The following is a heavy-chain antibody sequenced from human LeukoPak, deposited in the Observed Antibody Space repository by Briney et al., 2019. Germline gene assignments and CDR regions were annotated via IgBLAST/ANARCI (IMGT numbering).Heavy chain of an antibody. CDR3: AHRNYYDSSGPYDY. Sequence: SGPTLVHPTPPLTLTFTFSGFSLSTSTVGVGWIRQPPGKALEWLALIYWDDDKRYIPSLKSRLTITKDTSKNQVVLTMTNVDPLDTATYYCAHRNYYDSSGPYDYWGQGTLVTVSS. J-gene: IGHJ4*02. D-gene: IGHD3-22*01. V-gene: IGHV2-5*02. CDR1: GFSLSTSTVG. CDR2: IYWDDDK.